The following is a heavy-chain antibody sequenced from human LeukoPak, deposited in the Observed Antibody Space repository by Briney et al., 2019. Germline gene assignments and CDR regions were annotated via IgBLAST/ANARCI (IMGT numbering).Heavy chain of an antibody. Sequence: PGGSLRLSCAASGVTFSSYAMHWVRQAPGKGLEWVAVISYDGSNKYYADSVKGRFTISRDNSKNTLYLQMNSLRAEDTAVYYCARDWADDYGSGRYWEYNWFDPWGQGTLVTVSS. J-gene: IGHJ5*02. CDR2: ISYDGSNK. CDR1: GVTFSSYA. D-gene: IGHD3-10*01. CDR3: ARDWADDYGSGRYWEYNWFDP. V-gene: IGHV3-30*04.